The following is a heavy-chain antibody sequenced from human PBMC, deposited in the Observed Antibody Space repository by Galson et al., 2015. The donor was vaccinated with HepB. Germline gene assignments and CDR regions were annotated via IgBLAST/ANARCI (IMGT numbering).Heavy chain of an antibody. CDR2: IVVGSGNT. CDR1: GFTFTSSA. Sequence: SVKVSCKASGFTFTSSAVQWVRQARGQRLEWIGWIVVGSGNTNYAQKFQERVTITRDMSTSTAYMELSSLRSEDTAVYYCAAELAAAGRYYYYGMDVWGQGTTVTVSS. CDR3: AAELAAAGRYYYYGMDV. J-gene: IGHJ6*02. V-gene: IGHV1-58*01. D-gene: IGHD6-13*01.